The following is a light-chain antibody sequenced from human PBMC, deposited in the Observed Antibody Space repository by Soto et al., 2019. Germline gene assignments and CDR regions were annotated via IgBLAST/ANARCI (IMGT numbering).Light chain of an antibody. CDR1: NIGSKS. CDR2: DDS. Sequence: SYDLTQPPSVSVAPGETARITCGGNNIGSKSVHWYQQKPGQAPVLVVYDDSDRPSGIPERFSGSNSGNTANLTISRVEAADEADYYCKVWEISSDLLYVFGTGTKVTVL. V-gene: IGLV3-21*02. CDR3: KVWEISSDLLYV. J-gene: IGLJ1*01.